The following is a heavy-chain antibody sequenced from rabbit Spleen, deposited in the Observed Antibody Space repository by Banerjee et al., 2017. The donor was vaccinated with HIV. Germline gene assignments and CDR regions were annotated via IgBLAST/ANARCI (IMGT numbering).Heavy chain of an antibody. Sequence: QEQLVESGGGLVKPGGTLTLTCKASGFSFSSTYDICWVRQAPGKGLEWIGFIYTGNGKNYYASWAKGRFTISKTSSTTVTLQMTSLTAADTATYFCASAYSDIYFDLWGPGTLVTVS. CDR1: GFSFSSTYD. CDR2: IYTGNGKN. CDR3: ASAYSDIYFDL. V-gene: IGHV1S45*01. J-gene: IGHJ4*01. D-gene: IGHD6-1*01.